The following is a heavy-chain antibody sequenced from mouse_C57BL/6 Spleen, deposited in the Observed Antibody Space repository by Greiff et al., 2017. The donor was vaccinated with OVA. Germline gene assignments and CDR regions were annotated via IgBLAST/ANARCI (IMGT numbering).Heavy chain of an antibody. CDR1: GYTFTDYY. V-gene: IGHV1-26*01. Sequence: EVQLHQSGPELVKPGASVKISCKASGYTFTDYYMNWVKQSHGKSLEWIGDINPNNGDTFYNQKFKGKATLTVDKSSSTAHMELRSLTSEDSAVYYCARSPGGYWGQGTTLTVSS. J-gene: IGHJ2*01. CDR2: INPNNGDT. CDR3: ARSPGGY.